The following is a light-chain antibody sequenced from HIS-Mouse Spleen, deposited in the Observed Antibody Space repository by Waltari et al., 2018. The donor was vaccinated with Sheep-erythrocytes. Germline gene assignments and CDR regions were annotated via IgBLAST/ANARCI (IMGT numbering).Light chain of an antibody. CDR1: RSDVGGYNY. Sequence: QSALTQPRSVSGSPGQSVTISCPVTRSDVGGYNYFSWYQQHPGKAPKLMIYDVSKRPSGVPDRFSGSKSGNTASLTISGLQAEDEADYYCCSYAGSYNHVFATGTKVTVL. V-gene: IGLV2-11*01. J-gene: IGLJ1*01. CDR3: CSYAGSYNHV. CDR2: DVS.